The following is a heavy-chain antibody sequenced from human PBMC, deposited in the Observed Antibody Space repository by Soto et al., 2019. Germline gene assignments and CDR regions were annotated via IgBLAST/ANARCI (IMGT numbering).Heavy chain of an antibody. D-gene: IGHD5-18*01. CDR1: GGSFSGYY. Sequence: SETLSLTCAVYGGSFSGYYWSWIRQPPGKGLEWIGEINHSGSTNYNPSLKSRVTISVDTSKNQFSLKLSSVTAADTAVYYCARGRGGYSYGSGYYYGMDVWGQGTTVTVYS. V-gene: IGHV4-34*01. CDR2: INHSGST. J-gene: IGHJ6*02. CDR3: ARGRGGYSYGSGYYYGMDV.